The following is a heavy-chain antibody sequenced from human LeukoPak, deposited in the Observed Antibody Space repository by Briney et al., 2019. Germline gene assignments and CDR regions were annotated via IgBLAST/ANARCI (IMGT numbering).Heavy chain of an antibody. J-gene: IGHJ4*02. CDR1: GFTFSDYY. Sequence: PGGSLRLSCAASGFTFSDYYMSWIRQAPGKRLEWLSYISGSGNTIYYADSVKGRFTISRDNAQNSLYLQMNSLRAEDTAVYYCARAPGYCSSTSCLFFDYWGQGTLVTVSS. V-gene: IGHV3-11*01. CDR3: ARAPGYCSSTSCLFFDY. CDR2: ISGSGNTI. D-gene: IGHD2-2*01.